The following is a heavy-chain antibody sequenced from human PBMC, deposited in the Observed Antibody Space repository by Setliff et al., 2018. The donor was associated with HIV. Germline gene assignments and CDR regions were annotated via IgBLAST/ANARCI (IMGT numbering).Heavy chain of an antibody. V-gene: IGHV3-49*04. CDR2: VRSKPNGGAT. Sequence: GGSLRLSCAASGFTFDDYALTWVRQAPGKGLEWVGFVRSKPNGGATDYAASVKGRFTISRDDAKTIAYLHMNSLTTDDTAVYFCTRDRRGSSSWSGYNGGFDYWGQGTLVTVSS. CDR3: TRDRRGSSSWSGYNGGFDY. CDR1: GFTFDDYA. D-gene: IGHD3-3*01. J-gene: IGHJ4*02.